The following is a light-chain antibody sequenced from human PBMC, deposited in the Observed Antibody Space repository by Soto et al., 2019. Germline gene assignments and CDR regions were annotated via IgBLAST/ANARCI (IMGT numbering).Light chain of an antibody. CDR1: SSNIGAGYD. CDR2: GNS. J-gene: IGLJ3*02. Sequence: QSVLTQPPSVSGAPGQRVTISCTGSSSNIGAGYDVHWYQQLPGTAPKLLIYGNSNRPSGVPDRFSGSKSGTSASLAITGLQGEDDAYYYCQYYDSSLSVVFGGGTKLTV. V-gene: IGLV1-40*01. CDR3: QYYDSSLSVV.